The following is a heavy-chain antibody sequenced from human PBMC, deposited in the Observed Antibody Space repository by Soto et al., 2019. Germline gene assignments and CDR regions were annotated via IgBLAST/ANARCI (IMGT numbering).Heavy chain of an antibody. CDR1: GYSFTSYW. D-gene: IGHD3-3*01. CDR2: IYPGDSDT. Sequence: EVQLVQSGAEVKKPGESLKISCKGSGYSFTSYWIGWVRQMPGKGLEWMGIIYPGDSDTRYSPSFQGQVTISADKSISTAYLQWSSLKASDTAMYYCARQLDDFWSGYYTGYWGQGTLVTVSS. J-gene: IGHJ4*02. V-gene: IGHV5-51*01. CDR3: ARQLDDFWSGYYTGY.